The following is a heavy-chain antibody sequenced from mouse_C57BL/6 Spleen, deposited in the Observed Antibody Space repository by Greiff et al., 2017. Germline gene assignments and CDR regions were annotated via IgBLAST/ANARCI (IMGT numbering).Heavy chain of an antibody. CDR2: IDPSDSYT. V-gene: IGHV1-69*01. Sequence: QVQLKESGAELVMPGASVKLSCKASGYTFTSYWMHWVKQRPGQGLEWIGEIDPSDSYTNYNQKFKGKSTLTVDKSSSTAYMQLSSLTSEDSAVYYCASPQTGTYFDYWGQGTTLTVSS. CDR1: GYTFTSYW. J-gene: IGHJ2*01. D-gene: IGHD4-1*01. CDR3: ASPQTGTYFDY.